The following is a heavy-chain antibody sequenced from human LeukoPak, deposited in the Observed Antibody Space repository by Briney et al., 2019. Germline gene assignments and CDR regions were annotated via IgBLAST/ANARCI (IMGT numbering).Heavy chain of an antibody. CDR1: GFTFRNYW. Sequence: RPGGSLRLSCTASGFTFRNYWMSWARQAPGKGLEWVSYISSSSSTIYYADSVKGRFTISRDNAKNSLYLQMNSLRAEDTAVYYCARDQSYYDSSGYYYPEYFQHWGQGTLVTVSS. CDR3: ARDQSYYDSSGYYYPEYFQH. CDR2: ISSSSSTI. V-gene: IGHV3-48*01. D-gene: IGHD3-22*01. J-gene: IGHJ1*01.